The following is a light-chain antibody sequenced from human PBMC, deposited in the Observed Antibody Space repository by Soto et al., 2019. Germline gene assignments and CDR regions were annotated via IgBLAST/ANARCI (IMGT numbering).Light chain of an antibody. V-gene: IGLV2-23*01. CDR2: EGS. Sequence: HSALTQPASVSGSPGQSITISCTGTSSDVGGYKLVSWYQQHPGKAPKVLLYEGSERPSGVSDRFSGSKSGNTASLTISGLQAEDEADYYCCSYAGTTTWVFGGGTPLTVL. CDR3: CSYAGTTTWV. CDR1: SSDVGGYKL. J-gene: IGLJ7*01.